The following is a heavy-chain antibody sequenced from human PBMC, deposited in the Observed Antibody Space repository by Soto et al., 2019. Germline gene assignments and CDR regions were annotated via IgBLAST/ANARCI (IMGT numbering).Heavy chain of an antibody. V-gene: IGHV5-10-1*01. CDR1: GYSFTSYW. Sequence: PGESLKICCKGSGYSFTSYWISWVRQMPGKGLEWMGRIDPSDSYTNYSPSFQGHVTISADKSISTAYLQWSSLKASDTAMYYCARWETGKLGMDVRGQGTTVTVSS. CDR3: ARWETGKLGMDV. CDR2: IDPSDSYT. D-gene: IGHD1-26*01. J-gene: IGHJ6*02.